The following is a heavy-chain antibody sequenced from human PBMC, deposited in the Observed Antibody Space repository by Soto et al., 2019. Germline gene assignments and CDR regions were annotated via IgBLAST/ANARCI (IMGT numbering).Heavy chain of an antibody. CDR2: IYYSGST. D-gene: IGHD6-13*01. Sequence: DLEWIGYIYYSGSTYYNPSLQSRVTRSVDTSKKQFALKLSSVTAADTAVYYCARSVGVAAAGPFDYWGQGTMVSVSS. V-gene: IGHV4-31*02. J-gene: IGHJ4*02. CDR3: ARSVGVAAAGPFDY.